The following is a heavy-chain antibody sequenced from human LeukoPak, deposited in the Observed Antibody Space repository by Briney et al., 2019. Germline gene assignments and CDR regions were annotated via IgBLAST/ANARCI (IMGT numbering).Heavy chain of an antibody. V-gene: IGHV4-34*01. J-gene: IGHJ5*02. D-gene: IGHD3-10*01. CDR2: INHSGST. CDR1: GGSLSGYY. Sequence: KTSETLSLTCAVYGGSLSGYYWSWIRQPPGKGLEWIGEINHSGSTNYNPSLKSRVTISVDTSKNQFSLKLSSVTAADTAVYYCARGRALITMVRGARTNWFDPWGQGTLVTVSS. CDR3: ARGRALITMVRGARTNWFDP.